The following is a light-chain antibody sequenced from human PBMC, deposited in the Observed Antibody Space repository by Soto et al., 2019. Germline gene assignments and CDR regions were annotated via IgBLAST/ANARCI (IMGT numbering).Light chain of an antibody. V-gene: IGKV3-20*01. CDR3: KQYGSXPQT. CDR2: CAS. Sequence: EMVLTRSPGTLSLSPGERATLSVRASQSVSSSYLARYQQKPGQAPRLLIYCASSRDTGIPDRFSGSGSGTHLTLTISRLEPEDFAVYYSKQYGSXPQTCGQGTKV. J-gene: IGKJ1*01. CDR1: QSVSSSY.